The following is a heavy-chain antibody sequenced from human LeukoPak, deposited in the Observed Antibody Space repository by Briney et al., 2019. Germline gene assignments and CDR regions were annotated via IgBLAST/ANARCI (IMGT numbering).Heavy chain of an antibody. CDR2: IYTSGST. V-gene: IGHV4-61*02. D-gene: IGHD3-10*01. CDR1: GDSISSGTYY. Sequence: SETLSLTCSVSGDSISSGTYYWSWIRQPAGKGLEWVGRIYTSGSTYYNPSLKSRVTISVDTSKNQFSLKLSSVTAADTAVYYCARMGRLWFGELKSYYYYMDVWGKGTTVTVSS. CDR3: ARMGRLWFGELKSYYYYMDV. J-gene: IGHJ6*03.